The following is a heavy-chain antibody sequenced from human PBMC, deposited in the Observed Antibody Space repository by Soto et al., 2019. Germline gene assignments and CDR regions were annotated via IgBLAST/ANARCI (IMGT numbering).Heavy chain of an antibody. Sequence: QVQLVESGGGVVQPGRSLRLSCAASGFTFSSYGMHWVRQAPGKGLEWVAVISFDGSNKYYADSVKGRFTISRDNSKNTLYLKMNSLRAEETAVFYCAKASYSSSWFYSMDVWGQGTTVTVSS. J-gene: IGHJ6*02. D-gene: IGHD6-13*01. CDR1: GFTFSSYG. CDR2: ISFDGSNK. V-gene: IGHV3-30*18. CDR3: AKASYSSSWFYSMDV.